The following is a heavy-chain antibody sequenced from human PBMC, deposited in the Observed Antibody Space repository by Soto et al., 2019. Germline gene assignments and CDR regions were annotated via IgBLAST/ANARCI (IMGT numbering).Heavy chain of an antibody. V-gene: IGHV3-53*01. D-gene: IGHD6-13*01. CDR2: IYTGGST. Sequence: GGSLRLSCAASGFTVSSDHMSWVRQAPGKGLEWVSTIYTGGSTPYADSVRGRFTISRDNSKNTLYLQMDSLRAEDTAVYYCARGIIAAGSYYFDSWGQGTLVTVSS. CDR1: GFTVSSDH. J-gene: IGHJ4*02. CDR3: ARGIIAAGSYYFDS.